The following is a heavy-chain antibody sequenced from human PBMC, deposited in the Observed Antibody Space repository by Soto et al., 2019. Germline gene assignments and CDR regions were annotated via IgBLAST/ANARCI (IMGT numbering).Heavy chain of an antibody. CDR2: INSDGSST. V-gene: IGHV3-74*01. D-gene: IGHD3-22*01. CDR1: GFTFGSFC. Sequence: WGSLRLPCGASGFTFGSFCRHWVRQTPGKGLVWVSRINSDGSSTSYADSVKGRFTISRDNAKNTLYLQMNSLRAEDTAVYYCAIRASYYDSSGYFDYWGQGTLVTVSS. J-gene: IGHJ4*02. CDR3: AIRASYYDSSGYFDY.